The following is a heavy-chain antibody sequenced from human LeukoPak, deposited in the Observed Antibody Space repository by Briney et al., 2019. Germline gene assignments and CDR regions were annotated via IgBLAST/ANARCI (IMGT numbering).Heavy chain of an antibody. Sequence: ASVKVSCKASGYTFTSYGISWVRQAPGQGLEWMGWISAYNGNTNYAQKLQGRVTMTTDTSTSTAYMELRSLRSDDTAVYYCARATPYYYDSSIAFDIWGQGTMVTVSS. D-gene: IGHD3-22*01. CDR1: GYTFTSYG. CDR2: ISAYNGNT. V-gene: IGHV1-18*01. J-gene: IGHJ3*02. CDR3: ARATPYYYDSSIAFDI.